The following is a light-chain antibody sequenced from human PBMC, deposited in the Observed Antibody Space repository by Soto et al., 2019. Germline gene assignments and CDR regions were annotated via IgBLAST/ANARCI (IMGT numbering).Light chain of an antibody. CDR3: QQCSSYPWT. CDR1: QSVSSW. V-gene: IGKV1-5*01. Sequence: DIQMTQSPSSLSASVGDTVTINCRANQSVSSWLAWYQQKPGQTPKLLIYDASTLETGVPSRFAGSEAETEFTLTISGLQPYDFATYYCQQCSSYPWTFGQGTRVEIK. J-gene: IGKJ1*01. CDR2: DAS.